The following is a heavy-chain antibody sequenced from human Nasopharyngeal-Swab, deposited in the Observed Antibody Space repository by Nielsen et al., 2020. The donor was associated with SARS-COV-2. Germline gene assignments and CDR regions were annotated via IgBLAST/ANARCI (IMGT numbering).Heavy chain of an antibody. Sequence: ASVKVSCKVSGYTLTELSMHWVRQAPGKGLEWMGGFDPEDGETIYAQKFQGRVTMTEDTSTDTAYMELSSLRSEDTAVYYCATDRGGYYDSSGYYFLDYWGRGTLVTVSS. CDR3: ATDRGGYYDSSGYYFLDY. D-gene: IGHD3-22*01. CDR1: GYTLTELS. V-gene: IGHV1-24*01. CDR2: FDPEDGET. J-gene: IGHJ4*02.